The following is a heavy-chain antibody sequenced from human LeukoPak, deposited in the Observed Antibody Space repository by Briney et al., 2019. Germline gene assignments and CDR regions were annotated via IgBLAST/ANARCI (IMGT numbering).Heavy chain of an antibody. CDR3: ARDKGYYDSSGYYFYY. V-gene: IGHV3-11*01. D-gene: IGHD3-22*01. CDR2: ISSSGSTI. J-gene: IGHJ4*02. CDR1: TSNFNYYY. Sequence: PGGSLRLSCEASTSNFNYYYMNWIRQAPGKGLEWVSYISSSGSTIYYADSVKGRFTISRDNAKNSLYLQMNSLRAEDTAVYYCARDKGYYDSSGYYFYYWGQGTLVTVSS.